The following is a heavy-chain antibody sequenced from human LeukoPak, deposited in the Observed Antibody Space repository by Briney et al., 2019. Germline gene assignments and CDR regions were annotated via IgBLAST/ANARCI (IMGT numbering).Heavy chain of an antibody. CDR2: INHSGST. J-gene: IGHJ4*02. Sequence: SETLSLTCAVYGGSFSGYYWSWIRQPPGKGLEWIGEINHSGSTNYNPSLKSRVTISVDTSKNQFSLKLSSVTAAGTAVYYCARCGRYYDSGLDYWGQGTLVTVSS. V-gene: IGHV4-34*01. CDR1: GGSFSGYY. D-gene: IGHD3-22*01. CDR3: ARCGRYYDSGLDY.